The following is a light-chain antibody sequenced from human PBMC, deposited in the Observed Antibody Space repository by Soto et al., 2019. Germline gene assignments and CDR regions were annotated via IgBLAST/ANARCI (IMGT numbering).Light chain of an antibody. V-gene: IGKV1-39*01. CDR1: ETISHY. J-gene: IGKJ4*01. Sequence: IHMTQSPYALYASVGDRVTISCRASETISHYLNWYQQKPGKAPKLLIYSASKLQSGVPARCSGSGSGTDFTLTSTSRQIEDFATYFCQQSSSTPLTFGVGTKVEI. CDR3: QQSSSTPLT. CDR2: SAS.